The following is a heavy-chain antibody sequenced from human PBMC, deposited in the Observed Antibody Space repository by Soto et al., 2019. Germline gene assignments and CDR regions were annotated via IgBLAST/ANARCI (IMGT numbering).Heavy chain of an antibody. CDR3: ARSEYSSSPRYYYGMDV. Sequence: QVQLVESGGGVVQPGRSLRLSCAASGFTFSSYGMHWVRQAPGKGLEWVAVIWYDGSNKYYADSVKGRFTISRDISKNMLYLRMNSLRAEETAVYYCARSEYSSSPRYYYGMDVWGQGTTVTVSS. CDR1: GFTFSSYG. CDR2: IWYDGSNK. V-gene: IGHV3-33*01. D-gene: IGHD6-6*01. J-gene: IGHJ6*02.